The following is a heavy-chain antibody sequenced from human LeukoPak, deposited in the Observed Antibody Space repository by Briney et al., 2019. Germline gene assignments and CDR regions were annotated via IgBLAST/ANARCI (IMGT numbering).Heavy chain of an antibody. CDR1: AYTFTGYY. Sequence: ASVKISCKASAYTFTGYYMHWVRQAPGQGLEWMGWINPNSGGTNYAQKFQGRVTMTRDTSISTAYMELSRLRSDDTAVYYCARESRIAAAGYIDYWGQGTLVTVSS. CDR3: ARESRIAAAGYIDY. V-gene: IGHV1-2*02. CDR2: INPNSGGT. J-gene: IGHJ4*02. D-gene: IGHD6-13*01.